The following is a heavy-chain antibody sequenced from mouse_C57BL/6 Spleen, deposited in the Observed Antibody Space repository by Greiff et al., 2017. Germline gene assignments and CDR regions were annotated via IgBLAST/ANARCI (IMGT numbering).Heavy chain of an antibody. Sequence: QVQLQQPGAELVRPGSSVKLSCKASGYTFTSYWMHWVKQRPIQGLEWIGNINPSDSETHYNQKFKDKATLPVDKSSSTAYMQLSSLTSEDSAVYYCARSLITTVVSTRGYYAMDYWGQGTSVTVSS. CDR3: ARSLITTVVSTRGYYAMDY. CDR2: INPSDSET. CDR1: GYTFTSYW. V-gene: IGHV1-52*01. D-gene: IGHD1-1*01. J-gene: IGHJ4*01.